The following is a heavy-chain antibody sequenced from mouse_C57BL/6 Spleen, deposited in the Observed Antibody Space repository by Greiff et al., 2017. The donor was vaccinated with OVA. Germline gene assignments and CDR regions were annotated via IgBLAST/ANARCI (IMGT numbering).Heavy chain of an antibody. J-gene: IGHJ1*03. CDR3: ARDRDGSSSYWYFDV. D-gene: IGHD1-1*01. Sequence: QVQLQQPGAELVKPGASVKLSCKASGYTFTSYWMHWVKQRPGQGLEWIGMIHPNSGSTNYNEKFKSKATLTVDKSYSTAYMQLSSLTSEDSAVYYCARDRDGSSSYWYFDVWGTGTTVTVSS. CDR2: IHPNSGST. CDR1: GYTFTSYW. V-gene: IGHV1-64*01.